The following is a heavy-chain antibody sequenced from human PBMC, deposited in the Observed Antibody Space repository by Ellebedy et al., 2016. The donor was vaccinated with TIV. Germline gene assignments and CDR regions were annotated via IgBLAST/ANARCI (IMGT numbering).Heavy chain of an antibody. CDR1: GGSISSSSYY. CDR3: ARTGIAAYRDYYSDY. D-gene: IGHD6-13*01. J-gene: IGHJ4*02. V-gene: IGHV4-31*02. Sequence: SETLSLTCTVSGGSISSSSYYWGWIRQHPGKGLEWIGYIYYSGSTYYNPSLKSRVTISVATSKNQFYLKLSSVTAADTAVYYCARTGIAAYRDYYSDYWGQGTLVTVSS. CDR2: IYYSGST.